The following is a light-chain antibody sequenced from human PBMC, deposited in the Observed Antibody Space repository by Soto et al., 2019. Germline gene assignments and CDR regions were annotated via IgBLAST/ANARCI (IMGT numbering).Light chain of an antibody. CDR3: QQYNSYSRT. J-gene: IGKJ1*01. Sequence: DIQMTQSPSTLSASVGDRVTITCRASQSISSWLAWYQQKPGKAPKLLIYDASSLESGVPSRFSGSGSGTEFTLTISSLQPDDFATYYGQQYNSYSRTFGQGNKGEIK. CDR1: QSISSW. V-gene: IGKV1-5*01. CDR2: DAS.